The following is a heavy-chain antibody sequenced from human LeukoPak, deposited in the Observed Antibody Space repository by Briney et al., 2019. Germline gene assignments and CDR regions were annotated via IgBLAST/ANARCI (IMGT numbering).Heavy chain of an antibody. CDR3: ARSCSGSGSYYSFNY. D-gene: IGHD3-10*01. J-gene: IGHJ4*02. CDR2: IYFSGST. Sequence: SETLSLTCTVSGGSISIYYWSWSRQSPREGLGWSWYIYFSGSTNSNTSLESRVTISLETSKSKFSLKLTSVTAADTAVYSCARSCSGSGSYYSFNYWGPGTLVTVSS. V-gene: IGHV4-59*01. CDR1: GGSISIYY.